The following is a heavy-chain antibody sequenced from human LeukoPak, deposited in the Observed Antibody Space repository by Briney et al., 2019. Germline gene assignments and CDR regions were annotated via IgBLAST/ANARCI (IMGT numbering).Heavy chain of an antibody. V-gene: IGHV4-59*12. CDR2: IYYSGST. CDR1: GGSISSYY. D-gene: IGHD1-14*01. J-gene: IGHJ6*03. CDR3: ATGNRYYYYYYYMDV. Sequence: SETLSLTCTVSGGSISSYYWSWIRQPPGKGLEWIGYIYYSGSTNYNPSLKSRVTISVDTSKNQFSLKLSSVTAADTAVYYCATGNRYYYYYYYMDVWGKGTTVTVSS.